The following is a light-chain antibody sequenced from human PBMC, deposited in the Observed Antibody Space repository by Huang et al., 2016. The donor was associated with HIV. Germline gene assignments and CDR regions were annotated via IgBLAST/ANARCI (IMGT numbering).Light chain of an antibody. CDR1: QIVSSN. V-gene: IGKV3-15*01. Sequence: EIVMTQSPAPLSVSPGERATLSGRASQIVSSNLAWYQQKPGQAPRFLICGVSTRATGIPARLSGSESGTEFTLTISSLQCEDFAVYYCQQYNNWPPKITFGQGTRLEIK. J-gene: IGKJ5*01. CDR3: QQYNNWPPKIT. CDR2: GVS.